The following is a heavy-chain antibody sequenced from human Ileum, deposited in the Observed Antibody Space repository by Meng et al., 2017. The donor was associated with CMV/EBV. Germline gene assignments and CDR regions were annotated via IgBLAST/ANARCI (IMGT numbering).Heavy chain of an antibody. CDR1: GFTFSSYG. J-gene: IGHJ6*02. D-gene: IGHD3-3*01. Sequence: SCAASGFTFSSYGMHWVRQAPGKGLEWVAFIRYDGSNKYYADSVKGRFTISRDNSKNTLYLQMNSLRAEDTAVYYCAKGPELRFLEWLLPHYGMDVWGQGTTVTVSS. V-gene: IGHV3-30*02. CDR3: AKGPELRFLEWLLPHYGMDV. CDR2: IRYDGSNK.